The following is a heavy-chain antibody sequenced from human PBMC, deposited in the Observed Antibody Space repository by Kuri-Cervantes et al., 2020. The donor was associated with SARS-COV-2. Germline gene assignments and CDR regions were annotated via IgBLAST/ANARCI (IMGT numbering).Heavy chain of an antibody. D-gene: IGHD3-3*01. CDR1: GNSFTTYW. J-gene: IGHJ4*02. CDR2: IYPGDSNT. CDR3: ARLTTLHHHFGNDFWNGYYLLGDV. V-gene: IGHV5-51*01. Sequence: KVSCKHSGNSFTTYWIGWVRQMPGNGLELMGIIYPGDSNTKYSPSFQGHVTMSSDKSLRTAYLQWSSLKASDTAMYYCARLTTLHHHFGNDFWNGYYLLGDVWGQGTQVTVSS.